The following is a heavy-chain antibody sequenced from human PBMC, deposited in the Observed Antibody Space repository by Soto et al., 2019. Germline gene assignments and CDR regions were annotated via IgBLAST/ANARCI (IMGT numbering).Heavy chain of an antibody. CDR1: GGTFSSYA. CDR2: IIPIFGTA. J-gene: IGHJ6*02. Sequence: QVQLVQSGAEVKKPGSSVKVSCKASGGTFSSYAISWVRQAPGQGLEWMGGIIPIFGTANYAQKFQGRVTITADESTSTAYMELSSLRSEDTAVYYCARDYQGGYSYGYVYYGMDVWGQGTTVPVSS. V-gene: IGHV1-69*01. D-gene: IGHD5-18*01. CDR3: ARDYQGGYSYGYVYYGMDV.